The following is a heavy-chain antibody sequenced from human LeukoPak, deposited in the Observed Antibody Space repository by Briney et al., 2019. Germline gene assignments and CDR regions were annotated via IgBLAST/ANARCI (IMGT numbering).Heavy chain of an antibody. V-gene: IGHV4-59*01. D-gene: IGHD3-10*01. CDR3: ARGEGGVLLWFGELSLGDYYYGMDV. Sequence: PSETLSLTCTVSGGSISSYYWSWIRQPPGKGLEWIGYIYYSGSTNYNPPLKSRVTISVDTSKNQFSLKLSSVTAADTAVYYCARGEGGVLLWFGELSLGDYYYGMDVWGQGTTVTVSS. J-gene: IGHJ6*02. CDR1: GGSISSYY. CDR2: IYYSGST.